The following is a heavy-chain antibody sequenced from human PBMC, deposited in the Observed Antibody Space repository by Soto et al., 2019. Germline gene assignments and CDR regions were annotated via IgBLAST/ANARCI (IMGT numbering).Heavy chain of an antibody. CDR3: ARAEVGATGVHDAFDI. CDR1: GFTFSSYA. CDR2: ISYDGSKK. D-gene: IGHD1-26*01. Sequence: QVQLVESGGGVVQPGRSLRLSCAASGFTFSSYAMHWVRQAPGKGLEWVAVISYDGSKKYYADSVKGPFTISRDNSNNTLYLQMNSLRAEDTAAYYCARAEVGATGVHDAFDIWGQGTMVTVSS. V-gene: IGHV3-30-3*01. J-gene: IGHJ3*02.